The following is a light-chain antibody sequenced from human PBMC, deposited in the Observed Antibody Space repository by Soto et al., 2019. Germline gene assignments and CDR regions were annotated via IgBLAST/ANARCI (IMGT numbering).Light chain of an antibody. Sequence: QSALTQPASVSGSPGQSITISCTGTSSDVGSYNLVSWYQQHPGKAPKFMIYGVTKRPSGVSNRFSGSKSGNTASLTISGLQAEDEADYYCCSYAGSNTYVLGTGTKLTVL. J-gene: IGLJ1*01. CDR2: GVT. CDR1: SSDVGSYNL. V-gene: IGLV2-23*02. CDR3: CSYAGSNTYV.